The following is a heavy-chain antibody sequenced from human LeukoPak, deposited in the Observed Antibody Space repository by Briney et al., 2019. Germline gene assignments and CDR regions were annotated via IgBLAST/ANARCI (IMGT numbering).Heavy chain of an antibody. CDR1: GFTFSNYG. CDR3: ADLASDY. CDR2: ISYDGNNK. J-gene: IGHJ4*02. Sequence: GGSLRLSCAASGFTFSNYGMHWVRQAPGKGLEWVAVISYDGNNKYYADSVKGRFTISRDNSKNTLYLQMNSLRAEDTAVYYCADLASDYWGQGTLVTVSS. D-gene: IGHD5-12*01. V-gene: IGHV3-30*03.